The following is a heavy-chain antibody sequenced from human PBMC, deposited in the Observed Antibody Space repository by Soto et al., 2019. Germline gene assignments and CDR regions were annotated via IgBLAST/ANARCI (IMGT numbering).Heavy chain of an antibody. V-gene: IGHV4-31*03. J-gene: IGHJ5*02. Sequence: QVQLQESGPGLVEPSQTLSLVCSVSGDPLSYGGYYWSWVPQSPGKALEWIGFVYHTGATYYHPSLESRVTMAVDMSKNEFSLKLTSVTAADTATYYCAREGHSSWEWLDPWGQGILVTVSS. CDR2: VYHTGAT. CDR3: AREGHSSWEWLDP. D-gene: IGHD1-26*01. CDR1: GDPLSYGGYY.